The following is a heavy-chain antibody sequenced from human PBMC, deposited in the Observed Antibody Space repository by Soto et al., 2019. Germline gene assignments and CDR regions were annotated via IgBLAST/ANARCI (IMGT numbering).Heavy chain of an antibody. CDR3: ARVVPDGYSDY. CDR1: GGSISSGGYS. Sequence: PSETLSLTCAVSGGSISSGGYSWSWIRQPPGKGLEWIGYIYYSGSTRYNPSLKSRVTISVDTSKNQFSLNLNSMTAADTAVYSCARVVPDGYSDYWGQGTLVTVSS. V-gene: IGHV4-61*08. J-gene: IGHJ4*02. CDR2: IYYSGST. D-gene: IGHD5-12*01.